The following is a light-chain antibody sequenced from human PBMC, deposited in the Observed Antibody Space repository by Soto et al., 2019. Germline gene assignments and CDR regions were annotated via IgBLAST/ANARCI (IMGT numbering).Light chain of an antibody. V-gene: IGLV2-14*01. Sequence: QSALTQPASVSGSPGQSITISCTGTSSDIGGYNYVSWYQQYPDKAPTLILYEVSNRPSGVSNRFSGSKSDNTASLTISGLQAEDEAEYFCCSYVGATTYVFGSGTKVTVL. CDR1: SSDIGGYNY. CDR2: EVS. J-gene: IGLJ1*01. CDR3: CSYVGATTYV.